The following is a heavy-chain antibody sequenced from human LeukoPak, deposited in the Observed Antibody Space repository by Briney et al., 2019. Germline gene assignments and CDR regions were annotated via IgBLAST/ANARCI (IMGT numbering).Heavy chain of an antibody. V-gene: IGHV3-30*18. Sequence: GGSLRLSCAASGFTVSSNYMSWVRQAPGKGLEWVAVISYDGSNKYYADSVKGRFTISRDNSKNTLYLQMNSLRAEDTAVYYCAKVAGGQWLAPYYFDYWGQGTLVTVSS. CDR3: AKVAGGQWLAPYYFDY. J-gene: IGHJ4*02. D-gene: IGHD6-19*01. CDR1: GFTVSSNY. CDR2: ISYDGSNK.